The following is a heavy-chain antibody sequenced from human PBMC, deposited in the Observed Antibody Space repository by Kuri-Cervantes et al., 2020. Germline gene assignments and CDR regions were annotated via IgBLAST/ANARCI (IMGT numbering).Heavy chain of an antibody. CDR3: AREDCSSTSCYV. CDR2: IIPILGIA. V-gene: IGHV1-69*04. D-gene: IGHD2-2*01. Sequence: SVKVSCKASGGTFSSYTISWVRQAPGQGLKWMGRIIPILGIANYAQKFQGRVTITADKSTRTAYMELSSLRSEDTAVYYCAREDCSSTSCYVWGQGTLVTVSS. J-gene: IGHJ4*02. CDR1: GGTFSSYT.